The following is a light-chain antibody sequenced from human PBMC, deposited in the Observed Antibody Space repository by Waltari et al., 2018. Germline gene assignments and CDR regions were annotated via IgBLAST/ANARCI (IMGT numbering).Light chain of an antibody. CDR3: QQYYSTPLT. CDR2: WAS. CDR1: QSVVYSSNNKNY. V-gene: IGKV4-1*01. J-gene: IGKJ4*01. Sequence: DIVMTQSPDSLALSLGERATINCRSSQSVVYSSNNKNYLAWYQQKPGQPPKLLIYWASTRESGVPDRFSGSESGTDFTLTISSLQAADVAVYYCQQYYSTPLTFGGGTKVEI.